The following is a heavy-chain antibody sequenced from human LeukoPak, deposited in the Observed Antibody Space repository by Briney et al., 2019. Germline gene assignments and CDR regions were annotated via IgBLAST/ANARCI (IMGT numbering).Heavy chain of an antibody. CDR2: IRYDGSNK. CDR3: AKGDYDFWSGPFDY. J-gene: IGHJ4*02. Sequence: GGSLRLSCAASGFTFDDYAMHWVRQAPGKGLEWVAFIRYDGSNKYYADSVKGRFTISRDNSKNTLYLQMNSLRAEDTAVYYCAKGDYDFWSGPFDYWGQGTLVTVSS. D-gene: IGHD3-3*01. V-gene: IGHV3-30*02. CDR1: GFTFDDYA.